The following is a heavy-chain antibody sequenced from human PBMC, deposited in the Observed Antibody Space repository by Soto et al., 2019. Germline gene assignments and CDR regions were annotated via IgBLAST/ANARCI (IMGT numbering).Heavy chain of an antibody. V-gene: IGHV3-30*03. CDR2: ISYNENSK. Sequence: GGSLRLSCAASGFSFSSYGMHWVRQAPGKGLEWVAVISYNENSKYYADSVKGRFTISRDNPKNTLYVQMSSLRPEDTAVYYCARGGLEQWLAQDHWGQGTLVTVSS. CDR1: GFSFSSYG. J-gene: IGHJ4*02. D-gene: IGHD6-19*01. CDR3: ARGGLEQWLAQDH.